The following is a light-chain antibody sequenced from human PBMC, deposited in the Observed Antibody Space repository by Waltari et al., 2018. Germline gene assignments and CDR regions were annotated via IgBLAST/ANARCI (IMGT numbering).Light chain of an antibody. V-gene: IGLV2-14*03. CDR2: DVY. Sequence: QSALTQPPSVSGSPGQSITISCTGTSSDGGGYDFVSWYQQYPGKAPKLVIYDVYYRPSGVSDRFSASKSGNTASLTISGLQTEDEADYYCSSYTSISTSVVFGGGTKLTVL. CDR3: SSYTSISTSVV. CDR1: SSDGGGYDF. J-gene: IGLJ2*01.